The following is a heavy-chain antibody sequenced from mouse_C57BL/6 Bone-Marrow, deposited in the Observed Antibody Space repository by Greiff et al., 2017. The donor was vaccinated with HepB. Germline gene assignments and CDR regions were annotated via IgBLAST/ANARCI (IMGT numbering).Heavy chain of an antibody. CDR3: ARDLDGYYGFAWFAY. J-gene: IGHJ3*01. D-gene: IGHD2-3*01. V-gene: IGHV5-4*01. Sequence: EVKLVESGGGLVKPGGSLKLSCAASGFTFSSYAMSWVRQTPEKRLEWVATISDGGSYTYYPDNVKGRFTISRDNAKNNLYLQMSHLKSEDTAMYYCARDLDGYYGFAWFAYWGQGTRVTVSA. CDR1: GFTFSSYA. CDR2: ISDGGSYT.